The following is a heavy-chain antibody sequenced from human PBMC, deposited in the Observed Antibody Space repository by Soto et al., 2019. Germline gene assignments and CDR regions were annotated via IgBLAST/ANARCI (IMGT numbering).Heavy chain of an antibody. J-gene: IGHJ6*02. CDR2: IRSSGEST. D-gene: IGHD2-8*01. CDR3: AKGGRRVLIPMDV. CDR1: GFTFSNYD. V-gene: IGHV3-23*01. Sequence: QLLESGGGLVQTGGSLRLSCTASGFTFSNYDMSWVRQAPGKGLEWVSGIRSSGESTYYADSVKGRLTISRDNSKNMLYLQINSLRAEDTAVYYCAKGGRRVLIPMDVWGQGTTVTVSS.